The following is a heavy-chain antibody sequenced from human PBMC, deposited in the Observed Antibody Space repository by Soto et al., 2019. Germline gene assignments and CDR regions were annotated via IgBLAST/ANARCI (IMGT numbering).Heavy chain of an antibody. CDR3: AKYPYTSYCSDGSCSYDAFDI. CDR2: MNANSGNT. Sequence: QVQMVQSGAEVKKPGASVKVSCRASGYSFTSYDVNWVRQATGQGLEGMGWMNANSGNTAFAQKFQGTVTMTRDTPISTAYIELSRLRSEDTAVYYCAKYPYTSYCSDGSCSYDAFDIWGQGTVVTVSS. J-gene: IGHJ3*02. D-gene: IGHD2-15*01. V-gene: IGHV1-8*01. CDR1: GYSFTSYD.